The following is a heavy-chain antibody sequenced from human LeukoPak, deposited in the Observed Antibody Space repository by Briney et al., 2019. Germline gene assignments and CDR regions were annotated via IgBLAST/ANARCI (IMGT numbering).Heavy chain of an antibody. J-gene: IGHJ3*02. CDR2: INLDGRQR. V-gene: IGHV3-7*01. CDR3: ARGTGDFQSVSI. Sequence: GGSLRLSCAASGFTFSHYWMSWVRQAPGKGLEWVANINLDGRQRFYVDSVKGRFTISRASTENSLYLQMNSLRVEDTAVYYCARGTGDFQSVSIWGQGTVVTVSS. CDR1: GFTFSHYW. D-gene: IGHD3-3*01.